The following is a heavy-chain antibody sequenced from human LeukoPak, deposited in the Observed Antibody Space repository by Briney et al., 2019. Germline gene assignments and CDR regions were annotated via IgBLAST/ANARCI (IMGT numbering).Heavy chain of an antibody. CDR2: IRYDESIK. Sequence: GGSLRLSCAASGFTFRSYGMHWVRQAPGKGLEWVAFIRYDESIKFYADSVKGRFTVSRDNSKNTLYLQMNSLRADDTAVYYCAKSYNGYSPAEFDYWGQGTLVTVSS. D-gene: IGHD3-22*01. V-gene: IGHV3-30*02. CDR1: GFTFRSYG. J-gene: IGHJ4*02. CDR3: AKSYNGYSPAEFDY.